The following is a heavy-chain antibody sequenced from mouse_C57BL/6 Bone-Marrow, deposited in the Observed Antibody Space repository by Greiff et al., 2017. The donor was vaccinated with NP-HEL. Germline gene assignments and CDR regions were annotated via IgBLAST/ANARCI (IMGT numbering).Heavy chain of an antibody. CDR3: ARSGLFYAMDY. J-gene: IGHJ4*01. CDR1: GYTFTSYW. Sequence: QFQLQQPGAELVKPGASVKLSCKASGYTFTSYWMHWVKQRPGQGLEWIGMIHPNSGSTNYNEKFKSKATLTVDKSSSTAYMQLSSLTSEDSAVYYCARSGLFYAMDYWGQGTSVTVSS. CDR2: IHPNSGST. V-gene: IGHV1-64*01.